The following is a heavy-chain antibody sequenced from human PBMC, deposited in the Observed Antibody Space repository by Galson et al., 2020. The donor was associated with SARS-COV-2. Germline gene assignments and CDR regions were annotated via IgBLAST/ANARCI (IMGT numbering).Heavy chain of an antibody. CDR2: VAYDGSDK. V-gene: IGHV3-30-3*01. CDR1: EFIFSSYA. D-gene: IGHD1-26*01. J-gene: IGHJ4*02. CDR3: ARSLGGSYPEYDY. Sequence: GGPLRLPCAASEFIFSSYAMPWVPQAPGKGLDWLAVVAYDGSDKNYADPVKGRFTISRDNSKNTLHLQMNSLRTEETPVYYCARSLGGSYPEYDYWGQGTLVAVSS.